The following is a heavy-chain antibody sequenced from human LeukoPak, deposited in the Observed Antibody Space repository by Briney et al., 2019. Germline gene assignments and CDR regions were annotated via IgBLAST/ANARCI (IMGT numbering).Heavy chain of an antibody. V-gene: IGHV4-59*01. CDR1: GGSISSYY. D-gene: IGHD5-18*01. J-gene: IGHJ3*02. Sequence: SETLSLTCTVSGGSISSYYWSWIRQPPGKGLEWIGYIYYSGGTKYNPSFKSRVTISVDTSKNQFSLKLSSVTAADTAVYYCARVRIQLWSAFDIWGQGTMVTVSS. CDR3: ARVRIQLWSAFDI. CDR2: IYYSGGT.